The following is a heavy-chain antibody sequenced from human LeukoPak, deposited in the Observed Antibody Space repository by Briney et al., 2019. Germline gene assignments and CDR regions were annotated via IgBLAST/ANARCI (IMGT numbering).Heavy chain of an antibody. V-gene: IGHV3-23*01. D-gene: IGHD1-14*01. CDR2: ISGSGGST. CDR3: ANLPEVFSPGGYGMDV. Sequence: GGSLRLSCAATGFTFSSYAMSWVRQAPGKGLEWVSAISGSGGSTYYADSVKGRFTISRDNSKNTLYLQMNSLRAEDTAVYCCANLPEVFSPGGYGMDVWGQGTTVTVSS. J-gene: IGHJ6*02. CDR1: GFTFSSYA.